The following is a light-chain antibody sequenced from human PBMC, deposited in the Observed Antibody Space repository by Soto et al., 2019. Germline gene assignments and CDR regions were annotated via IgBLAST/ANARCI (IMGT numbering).Light chain of an antibody. V-gene: IGKV3-15*01. J-gene: IGKJ1*01. CDR1: QSVSSK. Sequence: ELVMTQSPAPLSVSPGERATLSCRASQSVSSKLAWYQQKPGQAPRVLIFGASTRATGIPARFSGSGSGTEFTLTISSLQSEDFAVYYCQHYNDWPHTWTFGQGTMVEIK. CDR2: GAS. CDR3: QHYNDWPHTWT.